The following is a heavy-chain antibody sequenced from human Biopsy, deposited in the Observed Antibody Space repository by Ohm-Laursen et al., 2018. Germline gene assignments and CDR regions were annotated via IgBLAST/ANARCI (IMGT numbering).Heavy chain of an antibody. D-gene: IGHD1-7*01. Sequence: ASVKVSCKASGYTFTSYDITWVRQASRQGPEWIGWLNPVSGNSNFGQKFRGRVTVTSDTSISTAYMELSGLTSDDTATYYCGRAVRNQLLTDPWGQGTLVTVAS. J-gene: IGHJ5*02. V-gene: IGHV1-8*01. CDR3: GRAVRNQLLTDP. CDR1: GYTFTSYD. CDR2: LNPVSGNS.